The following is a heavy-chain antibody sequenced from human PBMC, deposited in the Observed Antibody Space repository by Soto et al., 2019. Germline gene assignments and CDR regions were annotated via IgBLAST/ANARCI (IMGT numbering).Heavy chain of an antibody. V-gene: IGHV4-4*07. Sequence: SDTLSLTCSVSGGSISAYYWSWIRQSAGEGLEWIGRVYDGGRTNYNPSLKSRVTMSVDTSRNQISLKLTSVTAADTAVYFCARDAPYYQQYYYTMEVWGQGTTVTVSS. D-gene: IGHD3-10*01. CDR2: VYDGGRT. J-gene: IGHJ6*02. CDR1: GGSISAYY. CDR3: ARDAPYYQQYYYTMEV.